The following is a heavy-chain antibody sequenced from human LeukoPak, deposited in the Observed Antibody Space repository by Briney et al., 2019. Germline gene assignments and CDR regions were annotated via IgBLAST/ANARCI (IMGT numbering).Heavy chain of an antibody. CDR1: GYTFTSYG. V-gene: IGHV1-18*01. CDR3: ARQSRPRFLEWSAANY. D-gene: IGHD3-3*01. CDR2: ISAYNGNT. Sequence: VASVKVSCKASGYTFTSYGISWVRPAPGQGLEWMGWISAYNGNTNYAQKLQGRVTMTTDTSTSTAYMELRSLRSDDTAVYYCARQSRPRFLEWSAANYWGQGTLVTVSS. J-gene: IGHJ4*02.